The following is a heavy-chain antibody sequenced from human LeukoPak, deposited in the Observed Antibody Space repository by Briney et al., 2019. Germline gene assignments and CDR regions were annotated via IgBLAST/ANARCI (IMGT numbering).Heavy chain of an antibody. Sequence: GSLRLSCAASGFTFSSYRMHWVRQAPGKGLEWVAVISYDGSNGYYADSVKGRFTISRDNSKNTLYLQMNSLRAEDTAVYYCARPYSGSYSRGVDHWGQGTLVTVSS. CDR2: ISYDGSNG. CDR3: ARPYSGSYSRGVDH. CDR1: GFTFSSYR. D-gene: IGHD1-26*01. V-gene: IGHV3-30*03. J-gene: IGHJ4*02.